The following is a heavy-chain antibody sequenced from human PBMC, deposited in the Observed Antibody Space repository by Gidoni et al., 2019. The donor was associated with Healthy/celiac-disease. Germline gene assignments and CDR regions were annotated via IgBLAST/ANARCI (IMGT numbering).Heavy chain of an antibody. D-gene: IGHD5-12*01. Sequence: EVQLLESGGGLVQPGGSLRLSCAASGFPFSSYAMSWVRQAPGKGLAWVSAISGSGGSTYYADSVKGRFTISRDNSKNTLYLQMNSLRAEDTAVYYCAKVDYSGYVLSQTNWGQGTLVTVSS. CDR2: ISGSGGST. CDR3: AKVDYSGYVLSQTN. V-gene: IGHV3-23*01. J-gene: IGHJ4*02. CDR1: GFPFSSYA.